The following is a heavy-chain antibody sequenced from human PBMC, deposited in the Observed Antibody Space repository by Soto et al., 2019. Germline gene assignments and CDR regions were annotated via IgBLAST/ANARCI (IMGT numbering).Heavy chain of an antibody. J-gene: IGHJ4*02. CDR2: ISSSGSTI. CDR1: GFTFSSYE. D-gene: IGHD3-22*01. CDR3: ARGQPYYYDSSGYDY. Sequence: GGSLRLSCAASGFTFSSYEMNWVRQAPGKGLEWVSYISSSGSTIYYADSVKGRFTISRDNDKNSLYLQMNSLRAEDTAVYYCARGQPYYYDSSGYDYWGQGTLVTVSS. V-gene: IGHV3-48*03.